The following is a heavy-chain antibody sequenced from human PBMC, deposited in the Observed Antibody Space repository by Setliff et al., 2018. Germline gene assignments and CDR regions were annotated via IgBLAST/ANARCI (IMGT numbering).Heavy chain of an antibody. Sequence: PGGSLRLSCAASGFTFSGSAVYWVRQASGRGLEWVGRIRSKADSYATAYAASVKARFTISRDDSKNTAYLQVNSLKTEDTAVYYCAITMTTGVDFFDYWGQGTLVIVS. CDR1: GFTFSGSA. J-gene: IGHJ4*02. D-gene: IGHD4-17*01. CDR2: IRSKADSYAT. V-gene: IGHV3-73*01. CDR3: AITMTTGVDFFDY.